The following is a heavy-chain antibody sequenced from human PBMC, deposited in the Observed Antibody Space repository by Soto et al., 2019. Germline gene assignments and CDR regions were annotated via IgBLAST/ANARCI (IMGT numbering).Heavy chain of an antibody. D-gene: IGHD5-12*01. V-gene: IGHV1-69*08. J-gene: IGHJ3*02. CDR3: ARDWYPAMATIPPGAFDI. Sequence: QVQLVQSGAEVKKPGSSVKVSCKASGGTFSSYTISWVRQAPGQGLEWMGRIIPILGIANYAQKFQGRVTTTADXXTXTXXMELSSLRSEDTAVYYCARDWYPAMATIPPGAFDIWGQGTMVTVSS. CDR2: IIPILGIA. CDR1: GGTFSSYT.